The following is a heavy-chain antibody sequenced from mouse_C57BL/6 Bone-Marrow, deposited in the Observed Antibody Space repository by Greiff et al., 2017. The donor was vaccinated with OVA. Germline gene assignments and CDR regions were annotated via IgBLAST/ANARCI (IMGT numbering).Heavy chain of an antibody. CDR2: ISSGGSYT. V-gene: IGHV5-6*01. J-gene: IGHJ2*01. CDR3: ARPTYYYGSSPLDY. Sequence: EVQRVESGGDLVKPGGSLKLSCAASGFTFSSYGMSWVRQTPDKRLEWVATISSGGSYTYYPDSVKGRFTISRDNAKNTLYLQMSSLKSEDTAMYYCARPTYYYGSSPLDYWGQGTTLTVSS. CDR1: GFTFSSYG. D-gene: IGHD1-1*01.